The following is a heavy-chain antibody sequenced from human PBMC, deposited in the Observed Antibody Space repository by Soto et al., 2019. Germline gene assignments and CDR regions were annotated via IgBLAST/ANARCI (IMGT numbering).Heavy chain of an antibody. CDR1: GYTFTSYG. CDR2: ISAYNANI. D-gene: IGHD1-26*01. V-gene: IGHV1-18*01. CDR3: ARDRLGATGDY. Sequence: ASVKVSCKASGYTFTSYGISWVRQTPGQGLEWMGWISAYNANINYAQKLQGRVTMTTDTSTNTAYMELRSLRSDDTAVYVCARDRLGATGDYWGQGTLVTVSS. J-gene: IGHJ4*02.